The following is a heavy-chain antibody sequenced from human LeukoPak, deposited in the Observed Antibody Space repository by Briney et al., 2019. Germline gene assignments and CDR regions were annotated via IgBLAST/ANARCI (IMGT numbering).Heavy chain of an antibody. CDR1: GFTFSSYA. CDR3: ARASQGSCSGGSCHYYFDY. J-gene: IGHJ4*02. CDR2: ISYDGSNK. Sequence: GGSLRLSCAASGFTFSSYAMHWVRQAPGKGLGWVAVISYDGSNKYYADSVKGRFTIPRDNSKNTLYLQMNSLRAEDTAVYYCARASQGSCSGGSCHYYFDYWGQETLVTVSS. V-gene: IGHV3-30*04. D-gene: IGHD2-15*01.